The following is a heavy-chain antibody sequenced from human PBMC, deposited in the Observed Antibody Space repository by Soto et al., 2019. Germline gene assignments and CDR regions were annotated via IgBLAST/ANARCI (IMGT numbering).Heavy chain of an antibody. CDR3: ARRHIAATGIDPWFDP. CDR1: GYTFTNYW. J-gene: IGHJ5*02. Sequence: PGESLKISCKASGYTFTNYWIGWVRQMPGKGLEWMGSIYPGDSDTRYSPSFQGQVTISADKSITSAYLQWSSLKASDTAMYYCARRHIAATGIDPWFDPWGQGTLVTVSS. D-gene: IGHD6-13*01. V-gene: IGHV5-51*01. CDR2: IYPGDSDT.